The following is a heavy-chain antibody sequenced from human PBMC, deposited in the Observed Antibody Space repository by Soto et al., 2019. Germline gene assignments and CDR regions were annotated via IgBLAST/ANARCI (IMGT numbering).Heavy chain of an antibody. CDR1: GFTFSSYS. CDR2: IGSSSSYI. Sequence: EVQLVESGGGLVKPGGSLRLSCAASGFTFSSYSMNWVRQAPGKGLEWVSSIGSSSSYIYYEDSVKGRFAISRDDAKNSLDLQMNSLRAEDTAVYFCASRDCSGGSCYFDYWGQGALVTVSS. D-gene: IGHD2-15*01. CDR3: ASRDCSGGSCYFDY. V-gene: IGHV3-21*01. J-gene: IGHJ4*02.